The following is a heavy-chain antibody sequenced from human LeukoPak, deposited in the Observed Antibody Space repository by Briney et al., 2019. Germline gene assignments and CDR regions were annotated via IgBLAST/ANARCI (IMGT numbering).Heavy chain of an antibody. CDR3: ARIEMATIKDAFDI. Sequence: PSETLSLTCAVSGGSISSSNWWSWVRQPPGKGLEWIGEIYHSGSTNYNPSLKSRVTISVDKSKNQFSLKLSSVTAADTAVYYCARIEMATIKDAFDIWGQGTMVTVSS. V-gene: IGHV4-4*02. CDR2: IYHSGST. J-gene: IGHJ3*02. CDR1: GGSISSSNW. D-gene: IGHD5-24*01.